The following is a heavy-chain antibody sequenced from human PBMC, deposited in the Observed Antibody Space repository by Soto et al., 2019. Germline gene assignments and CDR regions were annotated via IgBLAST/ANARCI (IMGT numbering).Heavy chain of an antibody. CDR1: GFTFSSYS. J-gene: IGHJ4*02. V-gene: IGHV3-21*01. CDR3: ARDPAVAGPDY. D-gene: IGHD6-19*01. CDR2: ISSSSSYI. Sequence: GGSLRLSCAASGFTFSSYSMNWVRQAPGKGLEWVSSISSSSSYIYYADSVKGRFTISRDNAKNSLYLQMNSLRAEDTAVYYCARDPAVAGPDYWGQGTLVTVSS.